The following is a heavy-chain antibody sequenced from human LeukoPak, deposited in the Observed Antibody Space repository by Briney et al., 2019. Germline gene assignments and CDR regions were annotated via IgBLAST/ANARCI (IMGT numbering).Heavy chain of an antibody. Sequence: GGSLRLSCAASGFTVSSNYMNWVRQAPGKGLEWVSIIYSGGNTYYADSVKGRFTISIVNSKNTLYLQMNSLRAEDTAVYYCARELGGDGYNDAFDIWGQGTVVTVSS. V-gene: IGHV3-53*01. CDR3: ARELGGDGYNDAFDI. D-gene: IGHD5-24*01. CDR1: GFTVSSNY. CDR2: IYSGGNT. J-gene: IGHJ3*02.